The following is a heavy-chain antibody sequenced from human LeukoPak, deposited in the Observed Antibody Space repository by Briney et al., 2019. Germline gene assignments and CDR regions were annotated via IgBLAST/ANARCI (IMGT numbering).Heavy chain of an antibody. J-gene: IGHJ5*02. Sequence: SETLSLTCTVSGGSISGYYWSWIRQPPGQGLEWIGYIHYSGSTNYNPSLKGRVTISLDMSKNQFSLKLNSMTAADTAVYYCARTKNLYPGWFDPWGQGTLVTVSS. D-gene: IGHD1-14*01. CDR1: GGSISGYY. CDR3: ARTKNLYPGWFDP. V-gene: IGHV4-59*01. CDR2: IHYSGST.